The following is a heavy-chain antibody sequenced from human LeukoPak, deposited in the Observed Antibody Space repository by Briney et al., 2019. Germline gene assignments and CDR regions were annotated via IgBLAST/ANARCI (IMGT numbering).Heavy chain of an antibody. CDR3: ASAIYGEAWYFDL. CDR2: IYTSGGT. CDR1: GGSISSGSYY. J-gene: IGHJ2*01. V-gene: IGHV4-61*02. Sequence: PSQTLSLTCTVSGGSISSGSYYWSWIRQPAGKGLEWIGRIYTSGGTNYNPSLKSRVTISVDTSKNQFSLKLSSVTAADTAVYYCASAIYGEAWYFDLWGRGTLVTVSS. D-gene: IGHD4-17*01.